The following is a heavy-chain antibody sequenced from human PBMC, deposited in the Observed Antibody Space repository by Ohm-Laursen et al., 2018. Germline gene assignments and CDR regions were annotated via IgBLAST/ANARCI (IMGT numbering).Heavy chain of an antibody. Sequence: SLRLSCSAPGFTFGDYAMHWVRQAPRKGLEWVSGLMWNSDRKQYADSVKGRFTISRDNAKNSLYLQMNSLRAEDTALYYCAKDRIRAGADGMDVWGQGTTVTVSS. CDR1: GFTFGDYA. V-gene: IGHV3-9*01. D-gene: IGHD1-26*01. CDR2: LMWNSDRK. CDR3: AKDRIRAGADGMDV. J-gene: IGHJ6*02.